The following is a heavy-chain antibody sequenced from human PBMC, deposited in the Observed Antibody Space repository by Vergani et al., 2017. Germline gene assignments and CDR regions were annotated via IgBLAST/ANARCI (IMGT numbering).Heavy chain of an antibody. CDR2: ISSSSSYI. V-gene: IGHV3-21*01. J-gene: IGHJ4*02. CDR1: GFTFSSYS. CDR3: ARMAWSGYHFDY. Sequence: EVQLVESGGGLVKPGGSLRLSCAASGFTFSSYSMNWVRQAPGKGLEWASSISSSSSYIYYADSVKGRFTISRDNAKNSLYLQMNSLRDEDTAVYYCARMAWSGYHFDYWGQGTLVTVSS. D-gene: IGHD3-3*01.